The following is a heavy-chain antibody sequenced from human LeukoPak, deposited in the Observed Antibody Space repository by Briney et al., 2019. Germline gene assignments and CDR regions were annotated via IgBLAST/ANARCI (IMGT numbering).Heavy chain of an antibody. J-gene: IGHJ4*02. V-gene: IGHV4-39*01. CDR1: GGSISSSLYY. D-gene: IGHD3-10*01. CDR2: TSYGGNT. CDR3: AGHSPGSYYTPFDN. Sequence: PSETLSLTCAVSGGSISSSLYYWGWIRPPPWKGLDGIGSTSYGGNTHYNQSLKSRVTISLDTSRNQFSLKLNSVTAADTAVYYCAGHSPGSYYTPFDNWGQGTLGNVSS.